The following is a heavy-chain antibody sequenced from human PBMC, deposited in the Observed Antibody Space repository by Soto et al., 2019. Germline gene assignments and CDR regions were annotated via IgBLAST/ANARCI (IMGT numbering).Heavy chain of an antibody. J-gene: IGHJ6*02. Sequence: SETLSLTCTVSGGSISSGGYYWSWIRQHPGKGLEWIGYIYYSGSTYYNPSLKSRVSISVDTSKNQFSLKLSSVTAADTAVYYCARDQELGSGSYFVLNGMDVWGQGTTVTVSS. V-gene: IGHV4-31*03. D-gene: IGHD3-10*01. CDR2: IYYSGST. CDR3: ARDQELGSGSYFVLNGMDV. CDR1: GGSISSGGYY.